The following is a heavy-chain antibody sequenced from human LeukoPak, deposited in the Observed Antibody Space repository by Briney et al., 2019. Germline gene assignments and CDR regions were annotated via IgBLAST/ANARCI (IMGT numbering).Heavy chain of an antibody. CDR2: ISSSSSYI. CDR1: GFTFSSYS. CDR3: ARDDPSPGYSSGWPYFDY. J-gene: IGHJ4*02. D-gene: IGHD6-19*01. Sequence: GGSLRLSCAASGFTFSSYSMNWVRQAPGKGLEWVSSISSSSSYIYYADSVKGRFTISRDNAKNSLYLQMNILRAEDTAVYYCARDDPSPGYSSGWPYFDYWGQGTLVTVSS. V-gene: IGHV3-21*01.